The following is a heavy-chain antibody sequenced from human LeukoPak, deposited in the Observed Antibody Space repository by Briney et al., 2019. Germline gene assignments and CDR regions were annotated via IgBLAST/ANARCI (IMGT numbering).Heavy chain of an antibody. J-gene: IGHJ3*02. V-gene: IGHV4-59*01. CDR1: GGSISSYY. CDR2: IYYSGST. Sequence: SETLSLTCTVSGGSISSYYWSWIRQPPGKGLEWIGYIYYSGSTNYNPSLKSRVTISVDTSKNQFSLKLSSVTAADTAVYYCARDLRYNMIDAFDIWGQGTMVTVSS. D-gene: IGHD1-14*01. CDR3: ARDLRYNMIDAFDI.